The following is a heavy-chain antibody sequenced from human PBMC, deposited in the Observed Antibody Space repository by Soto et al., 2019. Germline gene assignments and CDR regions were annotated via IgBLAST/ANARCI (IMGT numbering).Heavy chain of an antibody. CDR3: ARKAYYASGRINLFDS. D-gene: IGHD3-10*01. Sequence: PSETLSLTCGVYGGSFRNYYWIWVRQPPGKGLEWIGEVNHSGEATYNPSLQSRVTISLDTTNNHFSLKMTSVTAADTAMYYCARKAYYASGRINLFDSWGQGTLVTVSS. CDR1: GGSFRNYY. CDR2: VNHSGEA. V-gene: IGHV4-34*01. J-gene: IGHJ4*02.